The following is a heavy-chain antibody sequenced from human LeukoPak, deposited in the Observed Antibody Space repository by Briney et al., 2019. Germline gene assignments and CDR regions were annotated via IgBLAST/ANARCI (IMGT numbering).Heavy chain of an antibody. CDR1: GYSFTSNW. D-gene: IGHD1-1*01. J-gene: IGHJ5*02. CDR3: ARQPEGTWFDP. V-gene: IGHV5-10-1*01. Sequence: GESLKISCKGSGYSFTSNWISWVRQMPGRGLEWMGRIDPSDSYTNYSPSFQGHVTISADKSISTAYLQWSSLKASDTAMYYCARQPEGTWFDPWGQGTLVTVSS. CDR2: IDPSDSYT.